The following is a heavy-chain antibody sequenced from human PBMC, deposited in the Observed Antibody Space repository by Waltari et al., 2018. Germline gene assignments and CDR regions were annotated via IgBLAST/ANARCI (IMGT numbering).Heavy chain of an antibody. D-gene: IGHD1-7*01. CDR1: GGSLSSSSYY. CDR2: IYYSGST. V-gene: IGHV4-39*07. CDR3: ARTGITGTTFWFDP. Sequence: QLQLQESGPGLVKPSETLSLTCTVSGGSLSSSSYYWGWIRQPPGKGLEWIGSIYYSGSTYYNPSLKSRVTISVDTSKNQFSLKLSSVTAADTAVYYCARTGITGTTFWFDPWGQGTLVTVSS. J-gene: IGHJ5*02.